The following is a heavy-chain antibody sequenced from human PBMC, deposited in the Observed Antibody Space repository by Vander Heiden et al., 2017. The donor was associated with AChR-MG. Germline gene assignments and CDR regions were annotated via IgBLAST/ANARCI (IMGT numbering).Heavy chain of an antibody. CDR2: TDPTDSSS. CDR3: VTFRGPYGDIDS. CDR1: GYSFTSSW. J-gene: IGHJ1*01. D-gene: IGHD4-17*01. V-gene: IGHV5-10-1*01. Sequence: EVQLEQSGAEVKKPGESLRISCKGSGYSFTSSWISWVRQVPGKGLEWLGRTDPTDSSSHHNPSLQGHCTMSTDKSINTAYLQWSSLKPSDSGSYYCVTFRGPYGDIDSWGQGTRVKVSS.